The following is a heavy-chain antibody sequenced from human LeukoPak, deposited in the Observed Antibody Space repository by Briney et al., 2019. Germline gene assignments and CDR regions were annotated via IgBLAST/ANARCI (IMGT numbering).Heavy chain of an antibody. Sequence: GGSLRLSCAASGFTFSSYAISWVRQAPGKGLEWVSAISGSGGSTYYADSVKGRFTISRGNSKNTLYLQMNSLRAEDTAVYYCAKDTYYYDSSGYRHFDYWGQGTLVTVSS. D-gene: IGHD3-22*01. CDR2: ISGSGGST. CDR1: GFTFSSYA. CDR3: AKDTYYYDSSGYRHFDY. J-gene: IGHJ4*02. V-gene: IGHV3-23*01.